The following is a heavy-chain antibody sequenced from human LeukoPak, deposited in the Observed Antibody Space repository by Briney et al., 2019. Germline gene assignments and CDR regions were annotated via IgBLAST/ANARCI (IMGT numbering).Heavy chain of an antibody. Sequence: VASARVSCKPSVDTFTSYYMHCVRQAPGQRLERRGLINPSGGSTNYAQKLQSTVTMTRDTSTSTVYMERSRLISEYTAVYYGARMYRADDFDYWGQGTLVTVSS. D-gene: IGHD1-26*01. CDR1: VDTFTSYY. CDR3: ARMYRADDFDY. J-gene: IGHJ4*02. V-gene: IGHV1-46*04. CDR2: INPSGGST.